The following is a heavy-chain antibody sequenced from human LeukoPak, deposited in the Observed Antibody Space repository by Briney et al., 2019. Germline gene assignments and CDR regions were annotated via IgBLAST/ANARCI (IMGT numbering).Heavy chain of an antibody. CDR1: GGSITTGGHY. D-gene: IGHD1-26*01. J-gene: IGHJ4*02. CDR3: ARRVGKYPTYYSDY. CDR2: VSYTGSN. Sequence: SQTLSLTCVVSGGSITTGGHYWTWIRQGPGKGPEWIGYVSYTGSNNYNPSLKSRLTISVDTSKSQFSLKLSSVTAADTAVYYCARRVGKYPTYYSDYRGQGALVTVSS. V-gene: IGHV4-31*11.